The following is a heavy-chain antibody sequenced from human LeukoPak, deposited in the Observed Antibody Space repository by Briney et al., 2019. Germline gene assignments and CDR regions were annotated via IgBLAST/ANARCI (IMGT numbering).Heavy chain of an antibody. CDR3: ARVSDWGSGGGDY. J-gene: IGHJ4*02. D-gene: IGHD7-27*01. CDR2: ISAYNGNT. Sequence: ASVKVSCKASGGAFSSSAVSWVRQAPGQGLEWMGWISAYNGNTNYAQKLQGRVTMTTDTSTSTAYMELRSLRSDDTAVYYCARVSDWGSGGGDYWGQGTLVTVSS. CDR1: GGAFSSSA. V-gene: IGHV1-18*04.